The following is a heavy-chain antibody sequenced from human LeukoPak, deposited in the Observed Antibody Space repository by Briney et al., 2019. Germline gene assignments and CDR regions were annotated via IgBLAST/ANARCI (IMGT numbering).Heavy chain of an antibody. CDR1: GFTFNNYA. D-gene: IGHD6-13*01. Sequence: EAGGSLRLSCAASGFTFNNYAMSWVRQAPGKGLEWVSVISDGGGNTYYADSVKGRFTISRDTSKNTLYLQMNSLRAEDTAVYYCVKEGTRYSYVPAGFDYWGQGTLVTVSS. V-gene: IGHV3-23*01. CDR2: ISDGGGNT. J-gene: IGHJ4*02. CDR3: VKEGTRYSYVPAGFDY.